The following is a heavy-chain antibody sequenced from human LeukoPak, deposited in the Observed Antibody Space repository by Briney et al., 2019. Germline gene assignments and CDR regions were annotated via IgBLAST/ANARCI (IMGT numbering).Heavy chain of an antibody. CDR2: TYTSGTT. CDR1: GGSISSGGYY. Sequence: SQTLSLTCTVSGGSISSGGYYWSWIRQPAGKGLEWIGSTYTSGTTNYNPSLKSRVTISVDTSKNQFSLKLSSVTAADTAVYYCARVANRFDPWGQGTLVTVSS. V-gene: IGHV4-61*02. J-gene: IGHJ5*02. D-gene: IGHD2-21*01. CDR3: ARVANRFDP.